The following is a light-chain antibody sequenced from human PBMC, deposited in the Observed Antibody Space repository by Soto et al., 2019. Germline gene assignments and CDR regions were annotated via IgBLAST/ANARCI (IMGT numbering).Light chain of an antibody. J-gene: IGLJ2*01. CDR2: STT. Sequence: QAVVTQEPSLTVSPGGTVTLTCASSTGAVTSGYYPNWFQQRPGQPPRALIYSTTYKHSWTPARFSGALLGGRAALTLSGAQPEDEDDYSCLLFYGHGVVFGGGTQLTVL. CDR3: LLFYGHGVV. CDR1: TGAVTSGYY. V-gene: IGLV7-43*01.